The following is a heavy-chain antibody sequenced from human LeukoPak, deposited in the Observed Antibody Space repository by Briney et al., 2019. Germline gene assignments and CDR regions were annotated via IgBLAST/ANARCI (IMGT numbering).Heavy chain of an antibody. Sequence: SETLSLTCTVSGGSISSSSYYWGWIRQPPGKGLEWIGSIYYSGSTYYNPSLKSRVTISVDTSKNQFSLKLSSVTAADTAVYYCARQKYSSSSGNLWGQGTLVTVSS. CDR1: GGSISSSSYY. CDR2: IYYSGST. D-gene: IGHD6-6*01. J-gene: IGHJ4*02. V-gene: IGHV4-39*01. CDR3: ARQKYSSSSGNL.